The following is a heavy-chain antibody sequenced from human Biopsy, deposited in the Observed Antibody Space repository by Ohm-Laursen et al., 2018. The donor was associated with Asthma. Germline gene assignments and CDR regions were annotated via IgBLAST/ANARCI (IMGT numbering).Heavy chain of an antibody. CDR1: GFTFSSYD. CDR3: AREGGDYLSGYYYYYGMDV. V-gene: IGHV3-30*03. CDR2: ISYDGSNK. Sequence: SLRLSCSASGFTFSSYDMHWVRQAPGKGLEWVAVISYDGSNKYYADSVKGRFTISRDNSKNTLYLQMNSLRAEDTAVYYCAREGGDYLSGYYYYYGMDVWGQGTTVTVSS. D-gene: IGHD4-17*01. J-gene: IGHJ6*02.